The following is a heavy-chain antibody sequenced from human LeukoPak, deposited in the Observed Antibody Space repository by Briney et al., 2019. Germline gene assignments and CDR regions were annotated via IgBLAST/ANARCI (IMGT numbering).Heavy chain of an antibody. CDR2: SNPNSGGT. J-gene: IGHJ4*02. CDR3: ARALPGYYYDSSGYPPHDY. Sequence: ASVKVSFKASGYTFTEYYMHWVRQAPGQGLEWMGWSNPNSGGTNYSQKFQGRVTMTRDTSISTDYIQLSRRRSDDEAVYYCARALPGYYYDSSGYPPHDYWGQGTLVTVSS. D-gene: IGHD3-22*01. CDR1: GYTFTEYY. V-gene: IGHV1-2*02.